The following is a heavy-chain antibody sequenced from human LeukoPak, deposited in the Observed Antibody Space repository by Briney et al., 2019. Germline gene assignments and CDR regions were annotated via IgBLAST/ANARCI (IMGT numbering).Heavy chain of an antibody. Sequence: SVKVSCKASGGTFSSYAISWVRQAPGQGLEWMGGIIPIFGTANYAQKFQGRVTITADESTSTAYMELSSLRSEDTAVYYCARSARDPLNFDYWGQGTLVTVSS. CDR1: GGTFSSYA. CDR2: IIPIFGTA. J-gene: IGHJ4*02. D-gene: IGHD5-24*01. V-gene: IGHV1-69*13. CDR3: ARSARDPLNFDY.